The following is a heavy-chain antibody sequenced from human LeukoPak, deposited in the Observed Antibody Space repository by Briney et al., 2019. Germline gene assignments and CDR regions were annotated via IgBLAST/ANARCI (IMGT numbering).Heavy chain of an antibody. Sequence: PGGSLRLSCAASGFTFSSYAMSWVRRAPGKGLEWVSAISGSGGGTYYADSVKGRFTISRDNSKNTLYLQMNSLRAEDTAVYYCAKAETKSYGSGSYLFYYWGQGTLVTVSS. J-gene: IGHJ4*02. CDR1: GFTFSSYA. D-gene: IGHD3-10*01. CDR2: ISGSGGGT. V-gene: IGHV3-23*01. CDR3: AKAETKSYGSGSYLFYY.